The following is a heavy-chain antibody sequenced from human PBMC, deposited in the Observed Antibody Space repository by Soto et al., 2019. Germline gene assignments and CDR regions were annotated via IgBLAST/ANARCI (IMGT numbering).Heavy chain of an antibody. CDR3: ARDRHNWTYYYYYYCMDV. D-gene: IGHD1-7*01. Sequence: EVQLVESGGGLVQPGGSLRLSCAASGFTFSSYSMNWVRQAPGKGLEWVSYISSSSSTIYYADSVKGRFTISRDNAKNSLYLLINSLRDEDTAVYYCARDRHNWTYYYYYYCMDVWGQGTTVTVSS. CDR2: ISSSSSTI. V-gene: IGHV3-48*02. J-gene: IGHJ6*02. CDR1: GFTFSSYS.